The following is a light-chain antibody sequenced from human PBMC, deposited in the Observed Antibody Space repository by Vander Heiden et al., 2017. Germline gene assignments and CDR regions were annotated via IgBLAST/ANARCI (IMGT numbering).Light chain of an antibody. CDR2: EVN. CDR1: SSDVGTYNY. CDR3: SSYAGRYSWV. V-gene: IGLV2-8*01. J-gene: IGLJ3*02. Sequence: SALTQPPPASGPPGQSITISCTGTSSDVGTYNYVSWYQQHPGKAPKLVIYEVNKRPSGVPHRFSGSKSGNAASLTVSGLQAEDEADFYCSSYAGRYSWVFGGGTKLTVL.